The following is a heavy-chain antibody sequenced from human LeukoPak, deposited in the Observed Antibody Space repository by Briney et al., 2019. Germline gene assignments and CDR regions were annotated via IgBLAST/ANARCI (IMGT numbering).Heavy chain of an antibody. CDR1: GFTFSSYA. J-gene: IGHJ1*01. Sequence: GGSLRLPCAASGFTFSSYAMSWVRQAPGKGLEWVSTISGSGGSTYYADSVRGRFTLSRDNSKNTLYLQMNSLRAEDTAVYHCAKAITLFGVVTLGTAEYFHHWGQGTLVTVSS. V-gene: IGHV3-23*01. D-gene: IGHD3-3*01. CDR3: AKAITLFGVVTLGTAEYFHH. CDR2: ISGSGGST.